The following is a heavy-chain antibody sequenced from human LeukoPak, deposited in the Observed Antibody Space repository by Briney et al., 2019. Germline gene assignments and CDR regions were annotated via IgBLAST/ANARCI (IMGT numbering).Heavy chain of an antibody. V-gene: IGHV4-4*07. Sequence: XETLSLTCTVSGGSISSYYWSWIRQPAGKGLEWIGRIYTSGSTNYNPSLKSRVTMSVDTSKNQFSLKLSSVTAADTAVYYCAARRYDYGDYVVDYWGQGTLVTVSS. J-gene: IGHJ4*02. CDR3: AARRYDYGDYVVDY. CDR1: GGSISSYY. CDR2: IYTSGST. D-gene: IGHD4-17*01.